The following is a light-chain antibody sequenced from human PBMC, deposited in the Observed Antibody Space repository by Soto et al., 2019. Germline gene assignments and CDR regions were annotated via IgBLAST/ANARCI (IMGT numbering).Light chain of an antibody. CDR1: QSISSW. Sequence: DIQMTQSPSTLSASVGDRVTITCRASQSISSWLAWYQQKPGKAPKLLIYKASSLESGVPSRFSGSGSETEFTLTISSVQPYDFATYYCQQYNSYSYTFGQGTKLEIK. CDR3: QQYNSYSYT. J-gene: IGKJ2*01. CDR2: KAS. V-gene: IGKV1-5*03.